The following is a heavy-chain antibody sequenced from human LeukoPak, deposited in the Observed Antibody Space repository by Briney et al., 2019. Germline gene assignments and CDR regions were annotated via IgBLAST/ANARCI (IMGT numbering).Heavy chain of an antibody. CDR2: IYPGDSDT. Sequence: GEALKISCKGSGYSFTSYWIGWVRQMPGKGLEWMGIIYPGDSDTRYSPSFQGQVTISADKSISTAYLQWSSLKASDTPMYYCARQVAGTRSGYFDYCGQGTLVTVSS. J-gene: IGHJ4*02. CDR3: ARQVAGTRSGYFDY. V-gene: IGHV5-51*01. D-gene: IGHD1-7*01. CDR1: GYSFTSYW.